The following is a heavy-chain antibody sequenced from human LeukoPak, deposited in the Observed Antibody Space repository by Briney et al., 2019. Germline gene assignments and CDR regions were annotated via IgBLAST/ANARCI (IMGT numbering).Heavy chain of an antibody. D-gene: IGHD6-13*01. J-gene: IGHJ6*04. CDR2: IYHSGST. V-gene: IGHV4-30-2*01. CDR1: GGSISSGGYY. CDR3: ARGRSSSWYGDV. Sequence: SETLSLTCTVSGGSISSGGYYWSWIRQPPGKGLEWIGYIYHSGSTYYNPSLKSRVTISVDRSKNQFSLKLSSVTAADTAVYYCARGRSSSWYGDVWGKGTTVTVSS.